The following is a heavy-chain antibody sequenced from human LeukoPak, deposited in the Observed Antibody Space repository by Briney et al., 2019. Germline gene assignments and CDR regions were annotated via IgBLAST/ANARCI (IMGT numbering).Heavy chain of an antibody. Sequence: SETLSLTCAVYGGSFSGYYWSWIRQPPGKGLEWIGEINHSGSTNYNPSLKSRVTISVDTSKNQFSLKLSSVTAADTAVYYCARLFRRITMVRGDNFDYWGQGTLVTVSS. V-gene: IGHV4-34*01. CDR2: INHSGST. J-gene: IGHJ4*02. D-gene: IGHD3-10*01. CDR1: GGSFSGYY. CDR3: ARLFRRITMVRGDNFDY.